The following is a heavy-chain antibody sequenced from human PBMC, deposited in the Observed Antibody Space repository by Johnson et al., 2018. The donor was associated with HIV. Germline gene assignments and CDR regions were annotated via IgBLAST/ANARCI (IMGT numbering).Heavy chain of an antibody. J-gene: IGHJ3*02. D-gene: IGHD3-3*01. V-gene: IGHV3-64*01. CDR2: ISSNGGST. CDR1: GFTFSSYA. Sequence: VQLVESGGGVVRPGGSLRLSCAASGFTFSSYAMHWVRQAPGKGLEYVSVISSNGGSTYYATSVKGRFTISRDNSKNTLYLQMKSLRAEDTAVDYCAKERATYYNFWSGSAGNDAFDIWGQGTMVTVSS. CDR3: AKERATYYNFWSGSAGNDAFDI.